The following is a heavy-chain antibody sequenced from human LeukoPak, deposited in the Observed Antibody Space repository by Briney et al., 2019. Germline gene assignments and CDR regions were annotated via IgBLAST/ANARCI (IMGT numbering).Heavy chain of an antibody. CDR3: ARPYDTSGYYDFQY. D-gene: IGHD3-22*01. Sequence: SETLSLTCTVSGGSISSYYWIWIRQPPGKGLEWIGYIHYSGSTNYNPSLKSRVTISVDTSKNQFSLKLSSVTAADTAVYYCARPYDTSGYYDFQYWGQGALVTVSS. V-gene: IGHV4-59*08. J-gene: IGHJ1*01. CDR1: GGSISSYY. CDR2: IHYSGST.